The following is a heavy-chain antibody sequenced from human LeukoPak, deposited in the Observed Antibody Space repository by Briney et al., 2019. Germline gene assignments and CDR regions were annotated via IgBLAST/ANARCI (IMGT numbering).Heavy chain of an antibody. CDR1: GGSISSSSYY. D-gene: IGHD3-22*01. CDR2: IYYSGST. Sequence: SETLSLTCTVSGGSISSSSYYWGWIRQPPGKGLEWIGSIYYSGSTYYNPSLKSRVTISVDTSKNQFSLKLSSVTAADTAVYYCARDYYGVVDYWGQGTLVTVSS. V-gene: IGHV4-39*07. J-gene: IGHJ4*02. CDR3: ARDYYGVVDY.